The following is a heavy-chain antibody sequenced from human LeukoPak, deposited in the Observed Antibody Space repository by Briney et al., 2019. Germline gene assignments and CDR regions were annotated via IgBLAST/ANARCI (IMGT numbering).Heavy chain of an antibody. CDR2: IRSKAYGGTT. J-gene: IGHJ4*02. V-gene: IGHV3-49*03. D-gene: IGHD6-13*01. CDR1: GFTFGDYA. Sequence: GGSLRLSCTASGFTFGDYAMSWFRQAPGKGLEWVGFIRSKAYGGTTEYAASVKGRFTISRDDSKSIAYLQMNSLKTEDTAVYYCTRDRYSSSWYRDYWGQGTLVTVSS. CDR3: TRDRYSSSWYRDY.